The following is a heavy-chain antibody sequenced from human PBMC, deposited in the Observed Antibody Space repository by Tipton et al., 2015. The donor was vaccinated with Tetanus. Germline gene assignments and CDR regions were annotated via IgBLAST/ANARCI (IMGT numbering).Heavy chain of an antibody. CDR2: SWYDGTDQ. D-gene: IGHD2-15*01. CDR3: AREADCSGGSCFSGDFDN. Sequence: SGFIFSSYGIHWVRQAPGKGLEWVAVSWYDGTDQYYADSVKGRSTLSRDNSKNTLYLEMNSLRAEDTALYYCAREADCSGGSCFSGDFDNWGQGTQVTVSS. CDR1: GFIFSSYG. V-gene: IGHV3-33*01. J-gene: IGHJ4*02.